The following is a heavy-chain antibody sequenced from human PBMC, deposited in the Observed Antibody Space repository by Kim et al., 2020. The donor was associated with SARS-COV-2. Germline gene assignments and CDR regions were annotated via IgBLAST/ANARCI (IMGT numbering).Heavy chain of an antibody. CDR2: IYSGGNT. CDR1: GFTVSSNY. CDR3: AKAASSWSYFDY. V-gene: IGHV3-53*01. J-gene: IGHJ4*02. Sequence: GGSLRLSCAASGFTVSSNYMSWVRQAPGKGLEWVSVIYSGGNTYYADSVKGRFTISRDNSKNTLYLQMNSLRAEDTAVYYCAKAASSWSYFDYWGQGTLVTVSS. D-gene: IGHD6-13*01.